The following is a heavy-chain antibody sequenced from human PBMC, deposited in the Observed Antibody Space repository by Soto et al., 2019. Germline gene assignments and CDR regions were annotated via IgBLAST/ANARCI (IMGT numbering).Heavy chain of an antibody. V-gene: IGHV3-30*18. Sequence: QVQLVESGGGVVQPGRSLRLSCAASGFTFSSYGMHWVRQAPGKGLEWVAVISYDGSNKYYADSVKGRFTISRDNSKNTLYLQMNSLRAEDTAVYYCAKGGPYDSSGYLDPYGMDVWGQGTTVTVSS. D-gene: IGHD3-22*01. CDR2: ISYDGSNK. CDR3: AKGGPYDSSGYLDPYGMDV. J-gene: IGHJ6*02. CDR1: GFTFSSYG.